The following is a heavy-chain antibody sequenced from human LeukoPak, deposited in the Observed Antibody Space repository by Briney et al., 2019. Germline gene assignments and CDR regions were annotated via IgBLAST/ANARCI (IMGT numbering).Heavy chain of an antibody. CDR1: GFTFTTYS. CDR2: ISSGSSAI. Sequence: KAGGSLRLSCEASGFTFTTYSMTWVRQAPGKGLEWVSIISSGSSAIFSADALKGRFTISRDDAKNLLYLDMNSLRAEDTAVYYCARVSPNTVTTLQYFDYWGQGTLVTVSS. CDR3: ARVSPNTVTTLQYFDY. J-gene: IGHJ4*02. V-gene: IGHV3-21*01. D-gene: IGHD4-17*01.